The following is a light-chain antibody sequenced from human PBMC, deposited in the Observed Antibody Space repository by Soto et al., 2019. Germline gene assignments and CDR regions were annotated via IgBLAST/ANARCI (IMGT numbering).Light chain of an antibody. CDR2: DSS. Sequence: DVRMTQSPSSLSASVGDRVTITCRASQNVRTYLNWYQHKPGKAPALLIFDSSDLESGVPARFSGSGSGTDFTLTIGSLQSEDFATYYCQQSFFIPRTFGQGTKVEI. CDR1: QNVRTY. V-gene: IGKV1-39*01. CDR3: QQSFFIPRT. J-gene: IGKJ2*01.